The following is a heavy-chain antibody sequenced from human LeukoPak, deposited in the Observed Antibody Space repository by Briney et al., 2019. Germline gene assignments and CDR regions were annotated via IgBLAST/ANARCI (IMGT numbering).Heavy chain of an antibody. D-gene: IGHD1-26*01. V-gene: IGHV1-69*01. J-gene: IGHJ5*02. Sequence: SVKVSCKASGGTFSSYAISWVRQAPGQGLEWMGGIIPIFGTANYAQKFQGRVTITADESTSTAYMELSSLRSDDTAVYYCARSSGSLPYNWFDPWGQGTLVTVSS. CDR2: IIPIFGTA. CDR1: GGTFSSYA. CDR3: ARSSGSLPYNWFDP.